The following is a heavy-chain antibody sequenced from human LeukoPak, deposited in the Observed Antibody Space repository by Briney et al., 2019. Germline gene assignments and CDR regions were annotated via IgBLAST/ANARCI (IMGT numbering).Heavy chain of an antibody. CDR1: GFTFSSYG. CDR3: AKVSPPNNWNDEVGAFHI. CDR2: ISYEGSNK. Sequence: PGGSLRLSCAASGFTFSSYGMHWVRQAPARGVEGGAVISYEGSNKYYGDCVKGRFTIHRSNSKNSLYLQMNSLSAEDTAVYYCAKVSPPNNWNDEVGAFHIWGQGTRVTLSS. D-gene: IGHD1-20*01. V-gene: IGHV3-30*18. J-gene: IGHJ3*02.